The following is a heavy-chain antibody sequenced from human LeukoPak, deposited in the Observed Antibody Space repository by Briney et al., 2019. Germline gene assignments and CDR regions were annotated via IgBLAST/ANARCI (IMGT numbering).Heavy chain of an antibody. CDR2: IIPIFGTA. V-gene: IGHV1-69*13. CDR1: GGTFSSYA. J-gene: IGHJ2*01. Sequence: ASVKVSCKASGGTFSSYAICWVRQAPGQGLEWMGGIIPIFGTANYAQKFQGRVTITADESTSTAYMELSSLRSEDTAVYYCARAGCSGGSCYATNWYFDLWGRGTLVTVSS. D-gene: IGHD2-15*01. CDR3: ARAGCSGGSCYATNWYFDL.